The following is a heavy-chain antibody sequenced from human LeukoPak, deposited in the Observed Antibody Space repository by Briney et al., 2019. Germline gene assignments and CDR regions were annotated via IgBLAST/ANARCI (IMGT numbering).Heavy chain of an antibody. CDR2: ISSSGSTI. V-gene: IGHV3-11*01. Sequence: GGSLRLSCAASGFTFSDYYMSWIRQAPGKGLEWVSYISSSGSTIYYADSVKGRFTISRDNAKNSLYLQMNSLRAEDTAVYYCAKEYRGYCSSTSCQSSPYYFDYWGQGTLVTVSS. J-gene: IGHJ4*02. CDR3: AKEYRGYCSSTSCQSSPYYFDY. D-gene: IGHD2-2*03. CDR1: GFTFSDYY.